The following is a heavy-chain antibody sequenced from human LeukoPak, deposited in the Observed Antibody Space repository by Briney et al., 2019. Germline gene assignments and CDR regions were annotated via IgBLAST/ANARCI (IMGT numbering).Heavy chain of an antibody. CDR2: IRTTAEGAKYA. V-gene: IGHV3-48*02. CDR1: GFSFTDYP. D-gene: IGHD3-9*01. J-gene: IGHJ4*02. CDR3: ATDQRYAFDY. Sequence: GGSLRLSCATSGFSFTDYPMSWVRQAPGKGLEWISNIRTTAEGAKYAYYADSVKGRVTISRDDGKNTLYLHMNSLRDDDTVVYYCATDQRYAFDYWGQGILVTVSS.